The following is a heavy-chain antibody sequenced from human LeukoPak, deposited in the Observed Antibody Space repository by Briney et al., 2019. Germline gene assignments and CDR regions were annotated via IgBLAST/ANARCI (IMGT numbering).Heavy chain of an antibody. CDR2: IYYSGSS. Sequence: PSETLSLTCTVSGGSISSGDYYWSWIRQPPGTGLEWIGYIYYSGSSYYNPSLKSRVTISVDTSKNQFSLKLSSVTAADTAVYYCARVKGPSIVGATTYYYYHGMDVWGQGTTVTVSS. CDR1: GGSISSGDYY. J-gene: IGHJ6*02. D-gene: IGHD1-26*01. V-gene: IGHV4-30-4*01. CDR3: ARVKGPSIVGATTYYYYHGMDV.